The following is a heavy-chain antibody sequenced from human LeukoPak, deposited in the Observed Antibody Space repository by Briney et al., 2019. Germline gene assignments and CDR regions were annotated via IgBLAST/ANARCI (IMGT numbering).Heavy chain of an antibody. CDR3: ARGRTTGEFDY. Sequence: ASVKVSCKASGGTFSSHAITWVRQAPGQGLESMGGINPIYHIPTYAQILQGRVTITNDESTSTASMDLSSLTSEDTAVYYCARGRTTGEFDYWGQGTLVTVSS. D-gene: IGHD4-11*01. CDR2: INPIYHIP. J-gene: IGHJ4*02. V-gene: IGHV1-69*05. CDR1: GGTFSSHA.